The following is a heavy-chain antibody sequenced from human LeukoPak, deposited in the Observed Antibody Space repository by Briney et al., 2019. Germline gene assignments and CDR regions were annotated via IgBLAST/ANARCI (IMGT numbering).Heavy chain of an antibody. D-gene: IGHD3-10*01. J-gene: IGHJ5*02. CDR3: ARASGRITMVRGVRFDP. CDR2: INHSGST. CDR1: GGSFSGYY. V-gene: IGHV4-34*01. Sequence: SETLSLTCAVYGGSFSGYYWSWIRQPPGKGLGWIGEINHSGSTNYNPSLKSRVTISADTSKNQFSLKLSSVTAADTAVYYCARASGRITMVRGVRFDPWGQGTLVTVSS.